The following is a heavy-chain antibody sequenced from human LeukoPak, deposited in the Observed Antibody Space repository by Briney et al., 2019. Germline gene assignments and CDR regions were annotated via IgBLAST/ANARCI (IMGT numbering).Heavy chain of an antibody. D-gene: IGHD1-26*01. CDR1: GASVSGSAYY. CDR3: ARRSGSYYGGIDY. Sequence: SETLSLTCTVSGASVSGSAYYWGWIRQPPGKGLEWIGSIYYSGSTYYNPSLKSRVTISVDTSKNQFSLKLSSVTAADTAVYYCARRSGSYYGGIDYWGQGTLVTVSS. CDR2: IYYSGST. J-gene: IGHJ4*02. V-gene: IGHV4-39*07.